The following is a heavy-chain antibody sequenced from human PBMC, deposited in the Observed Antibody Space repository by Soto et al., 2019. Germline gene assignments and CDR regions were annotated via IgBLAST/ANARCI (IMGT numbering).Heavy chain of an antibody. Sequence: EVQLLASGGGLVQPGGSLRLSCAASGFSFSSYAMNWVRQGPGKGLEWVTTINGGSTTYYADSVKGRFTISRDNSKNTLYLQMNGLRAEDTAVYYCAKDKDWSGVYGMDVWGQGTTVTVSS. J-gene: IGHJ6*02. CDR1: GFSFSSYA. V-gene: IGHV3-23*01. D-gene: IGHD3-3*01. CDR3: AKDKDWSGVYGMDV. CDR2: INGGSTT.